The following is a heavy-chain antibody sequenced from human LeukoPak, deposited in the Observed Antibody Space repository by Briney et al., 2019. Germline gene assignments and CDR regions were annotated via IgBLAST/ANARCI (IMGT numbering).Heavy chain of an antibody. J-gene: IGHJ6*03. CDR2: INTDGSST. CDR1: GFTFSSYW. CDR3: ARDRTDYYYYMDV. Sequence: GGSLRLSCAASGFTFSSYWMHWVRQAPGKGLVWVSRINTDGSSTSYADSVKGRFTISRDNAKNTLYLQMNSLRAEDTAEYYCARDRTDYYYYMDVWGKGTTVTVSS. V-gene: IGHV3-74*01.